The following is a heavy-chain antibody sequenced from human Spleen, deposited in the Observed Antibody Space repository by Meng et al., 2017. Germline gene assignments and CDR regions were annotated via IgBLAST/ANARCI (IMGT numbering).Heavy chain of an antibody. CDR1: GGSFSDYY. Sequence: QLQQWGAGLLKPSETLSLTCVVSGGSFSDYYWSWIRQPPGKGLEWIGEINHSGSTNYNPSLESRATISVDTSQNNLSLKLSSVTAADSAVYYCARGPTTMAHDFDYWGQGTLVTVSS. CDR2: INHSGST. D-gene: IGHD4-11*01. V-gene: IGHV4-34*01. J-gene: IGHJ4*02. CDR3: ARGPTTMAHDFDY.